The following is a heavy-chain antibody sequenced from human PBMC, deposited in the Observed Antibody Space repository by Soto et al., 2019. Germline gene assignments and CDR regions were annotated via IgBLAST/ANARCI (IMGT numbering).Heavy chain of an antibody. Sequence: ASVKVSCKASGYSFTTYCVHWVRQAPGQGLEWMGWINPNSGGTNYAQRFQGRVAMTTDTSTNTAYMELNSLKSDDTALYFCARSSGSYSDFDYWGQGTQVTVSS. CDR1: GYSFTTYC. CDR3: ARSSGSYSDFDY. D-gene: IGHD6-19*01. J-gene: IGHJ4*01. CDR2: INPNSGGT. V-gene: IGHV1-2*02.